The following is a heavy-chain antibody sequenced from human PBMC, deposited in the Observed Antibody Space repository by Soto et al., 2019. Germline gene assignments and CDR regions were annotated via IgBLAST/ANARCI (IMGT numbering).Heavy chain of an antibody. V-gene: IGHV4-61*01. CDR3: ARDGRWLQKLDY. CDR2: IYYSGST. D-gene: IGHD4-4*01. Sequence: SETLSLTCTVSGGSVSSGSYYWSWIRQPPGKGLEWIGYIYYSGSTNYNPSLKSRVTISVDTSKNQFSLKLSPVTAADTAVYYCARDGRWLQKLDYWGQGTLVTVSS. J-gene: IGHJ4*02. CDR1: GGSVSSGSYY.